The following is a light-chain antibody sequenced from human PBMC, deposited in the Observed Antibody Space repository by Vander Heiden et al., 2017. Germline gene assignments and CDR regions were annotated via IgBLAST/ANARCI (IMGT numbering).Light chain of an antibody. CDR3: QQYNNWPPLT. V-gene: IGKV3-15*01. Sequence: DMVLTQSPATRSVSLGERATLSCRASQSVSSNLAWYQQKPGQAPRLLIYGASTRATGIPARFSGSGSGTEFTLTISSLQSEDFAVYYCQQYNNWPPLTFGGGTKVEIK. J-gene: IGKJ4*01. CDR2: GAS. CDR1: QSVSSN.